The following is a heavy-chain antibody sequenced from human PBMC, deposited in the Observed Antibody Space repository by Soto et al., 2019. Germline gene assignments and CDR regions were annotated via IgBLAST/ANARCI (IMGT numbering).Heavy chain of an antibody. V-gene: IGHV1-2*02. CDR3: ARAYHYDSRGYSGLGY. J-gene: IGHJ4*02. D-gene: IGHD3-10*01. CDR2: INPNTGGT. Sequence: ASVKVSCKASGYAFTGYYVHWVRQAPGQGLEWMGWINPNTGGTKYAQKFQGRVTMTRDTYISTAYMELSRLTSDDTAVYNCARAYHYDSRGYSGLGYWGQGTLVTVSS. CDR1: GYAFTGYY.